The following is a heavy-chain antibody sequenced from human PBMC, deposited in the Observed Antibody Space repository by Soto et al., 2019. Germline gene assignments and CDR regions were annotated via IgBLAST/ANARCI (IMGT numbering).Heavy chain of an antibody. J-gene: IGHJ6*03. Sequence: EVQLVESGGGLVKPGGSLRLSCAASGFTFSSYSMNWVRQAPGKGLEWVSSISSSSSYIYYADSVKGRFTISRDNAKNSLYLQMNSLRAEDTAVYYCARDAPQVPAAIHYYYMDVWGKGTTVTVSS. CDR2: ISSSSSYI. CDR3: ARDAPQVPAAIHYYYMDV. CDR1: GFTFSSYS. D-gene: IGHD2-2*01. V-gene: IGHV3-21*01.